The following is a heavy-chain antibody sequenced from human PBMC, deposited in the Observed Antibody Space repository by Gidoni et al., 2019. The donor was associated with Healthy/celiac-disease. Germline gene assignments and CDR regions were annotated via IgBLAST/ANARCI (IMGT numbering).Heavy chain of an antibody. J-gene: IGHJ3*02. Sequence: QVQLQESAPGLVTPPGPRSLTCTAPGYSTSSGYYWGWIRQPPGKGLEWIGSIYHSGSTYYNPSLKSRVTISVDTSKNQFALKLSSVTAADTAVYYCARGSGQLGIWGQGTMVTVSS. CDR3: ARGSGQLGI. CDR1: GYSTSSGYY. V-gene: IGHV4-38-2*02. CDR2: IYHSGST. D-gene: IGHD3-10*01.